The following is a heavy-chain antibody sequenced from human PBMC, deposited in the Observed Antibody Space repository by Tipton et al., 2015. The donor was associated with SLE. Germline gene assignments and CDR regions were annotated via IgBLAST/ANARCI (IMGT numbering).Heavy chain of an antibody. V-gene: IGHV4-59*10. D-gene: IGHD6-13*01. CDR1: GFTFSNAW. J-gene: IGHJ6*03. CDR3: ARSAAAPYYYYMDV. CDR2: IYTSGST. Sequence: LRLSCAASGFTFSNAWMSWVRQAPGKGLEWIGRIYTSGSTNYNPSLKSRVTISVDTSKNQFSLKLSSVTAADTAVYYCARSAAAPYYYYMDVWGKGTTVTVSS.